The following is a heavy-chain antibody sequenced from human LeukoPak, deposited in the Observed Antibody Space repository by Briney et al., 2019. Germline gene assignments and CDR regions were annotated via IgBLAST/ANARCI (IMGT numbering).Heavy chain of an antibody. Sequence: GRSLRLSCAASGFTFDGYAMHWVRQAPGKGLEWVSGISWNSGSIGYADSVKGRFTISRDNAKNSLYLQMNSLRAEDTALYYCAKDTMHYYDSSGAFDYWGQGTLVTVSS. D-gene: IGHD3-22*01. V-gene: IGHV3-9*01. CDR2: ISWNSGSI. J-gene: IGHJ4*02. CDR1: GFTFDGYA. CDR3: AKDTMHYYDSSGAFDY.